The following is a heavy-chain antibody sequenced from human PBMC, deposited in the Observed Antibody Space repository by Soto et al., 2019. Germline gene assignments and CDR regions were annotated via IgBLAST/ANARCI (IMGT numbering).Heavy chain of an antibody. Sequence: PGGSLRLSCEVSGFTFSSYAMSWVRQAPGKGLEWVSAISGGGITTHYADSVKGRFTISRDNSNKTLYLQMNSLRVEDTAVYYCSKVPVAGLGYWGRGTLVPVSS. CDR1: GFTFSSYA. J-gene: IGHJ4*02. D-gene: IGHD6-19*01. V-gene: IGHV3-23*01. CDR3: SKVPVAGLGY. CDR2: ISGGGITT.